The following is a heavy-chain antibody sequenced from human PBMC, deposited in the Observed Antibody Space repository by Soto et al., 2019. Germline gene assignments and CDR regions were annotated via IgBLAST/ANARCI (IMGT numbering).Heavy chain of an antibody. D-gene: IGHD6-19*01. CDR3: ARVHSGWSSGHGLDV. Sequence: SETLSLTCSVSGGSISASYWSWIRQPPGKGLEWIGYIYYTGSTYYNPSLKSRVTISRDTSDNDFSLRLTSLTAADTAVYYCARVHSGWSSGHGLDVWGQGTTVTVSS. CDR1: GGSISASY. CDR2: IYYTGST. V-gene: IGHV4-59*01. J-gene: IGHJ6*02.